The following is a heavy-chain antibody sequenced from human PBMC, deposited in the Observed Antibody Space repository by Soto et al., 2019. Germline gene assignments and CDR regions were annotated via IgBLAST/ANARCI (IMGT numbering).Heavy chain of an antibody. D-gene: IGHD2-15*01. CDR1: GGSISSYY. CDR2: IYYSGST. J-gene: IGHJ3*02. V-gene: IGHV4-59*01. CDR3: ARDPGYCSGGSCYSFHDAFDI. Sequence: QVQLQESGPGLVKPSETLSLTCTVSGGSISSYYWSWIRQPPGKGLEWIGYIYYSGSTNYNPFLKSRVTISVDTSKNQFSLKLSSVTAADTAVYYCARDPGYCSGGSCYSFHDAFDIWGQGTMVTVSS.